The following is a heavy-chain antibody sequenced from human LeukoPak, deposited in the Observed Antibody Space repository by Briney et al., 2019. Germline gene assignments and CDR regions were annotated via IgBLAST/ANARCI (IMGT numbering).Heavy chain of an antibody. CDR3: ARSYYVWGSYRNNWFDP. CDR1: GGSISSGSYY. D-gene: IGHD3-16*02. V-gene: IGHV4-61*02. J-gene: IGHJ5*02. CDR2: IYTSGST. Sequence: PSQTLSLTCTVSGGSISSGSYYWSWIRQPAGKGLEWIGRIYTSGSTNYSPSLKSRVTISVDTSKNQFSLKLSSVTAADTAVYYCARSYYVWGSYRNNWFDPWGQGTLVTVSS.